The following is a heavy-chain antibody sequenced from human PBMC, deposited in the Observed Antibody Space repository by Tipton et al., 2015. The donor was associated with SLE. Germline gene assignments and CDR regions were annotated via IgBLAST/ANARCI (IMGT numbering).Heavy chain of an antibody. D-gene: IGHD3-10*01. V-gene: IGHV4-38-2*01. CDR1: GYSISSGYY. CDR2: IYHSGST. Sequence: TLSLTCAISGYSISSGYYWGWIRQPPGKGLEWIGSIYHSGSTYYNPSLKSRVTISVDTSKNQFSLKLSSVTAADTAVYYCARHDRYYYGSGRYYNGAFDIWGQGTMVTVSS. CDR3: ARHDRYYYGSGRYYNGAFDI. J-gene: IGHJ3*02.